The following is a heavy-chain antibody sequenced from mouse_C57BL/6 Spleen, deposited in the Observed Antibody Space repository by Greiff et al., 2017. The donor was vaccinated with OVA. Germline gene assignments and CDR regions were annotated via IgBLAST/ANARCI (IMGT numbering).Heavy chain of an antibody. V-gene: IGHV5-17*01. Sequence: EVQLVESGGGLVKPGGSLKLSCAASGFTFSDYGMHWVRQAPEKGLEWVAYISSGSSTIYYADTVKGRFTISRDNAKNTLFLQMTSLRSEDTAMYYCARGLRGYYYAMDYWGQGTSVTVSS. J-gene: IGHJ4*01. CDR1: GFTFSDYG. D-gene: IGHD2-4*01. CDR2: ISSGSSTI. CDR3: ARGLRGYYYAMDY.